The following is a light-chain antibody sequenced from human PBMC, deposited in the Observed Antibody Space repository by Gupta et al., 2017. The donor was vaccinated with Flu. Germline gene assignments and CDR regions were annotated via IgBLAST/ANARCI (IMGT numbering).Light chain of an antibody. J-gene: IGLJ3*02. Sequence: TVTLTCGLSSGSVSSNYYPSWYQQIPGQAPRPLIYSTSARSSGVPDRFSGSILGNKAALTITGAQAEDDSDYYCVRYMGSGISMFGGGTKLTVL. V-gene: IGLV8-61*01. CDR2: STS. CDR1: SGSVSSNYY. CDR3: VRYMGSGISM.